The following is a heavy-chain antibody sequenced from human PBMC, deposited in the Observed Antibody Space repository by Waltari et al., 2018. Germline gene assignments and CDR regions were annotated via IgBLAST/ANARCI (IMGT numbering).Heavy chain of an antibody. CDR3: ARVLYDIRPNGPYYFDY. CDR1: GFTLSSYS. CDR2: ISSSSSYI. Sequence: EVQLVESGGGLVKPGGSLRLSCAASGFTLSSYSMNWVRQAPGKGLEWVSSISSSSSYIYYADSVKGRFTISRDNAKNSLYLQMNSLRAEDTAVYYCARVLYDIRPNGPYYFDYWGQGTLVTVSS. J-gene: IGHJ4*02. D-gene: IGHD3-9*01. V-gene: IGHV3-21*01.